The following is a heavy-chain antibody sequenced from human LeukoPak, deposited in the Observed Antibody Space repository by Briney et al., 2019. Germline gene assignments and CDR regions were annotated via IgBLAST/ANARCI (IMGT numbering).Heavy chain of an antibody. V-gene: IGHV3-30*02. CDR1: GFTLSSYG. D-gene: IGHD3-3*01. J-gene: IGHJ6*03. CDR3: AIFGDSYYYYYMDV. CDR2: IRYDGSNK. Sequence: GGSLRLSCAASGFTLSSYGMHWVRQAPGKGLEWVAFIRYDGSNKYYADSVKGRFTISRDNSKNTLYLQMNSLRAEDTAVYYCAIFGDSYYYYYMDVWGKGTTVTISS.